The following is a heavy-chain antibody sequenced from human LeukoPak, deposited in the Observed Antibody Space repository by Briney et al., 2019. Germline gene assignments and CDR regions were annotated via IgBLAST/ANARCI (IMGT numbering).Heavy chain of an antibody. CDR2: IGSSRRYI. CDR1: GITFSRHS. J-gene: IGHJ3*02. CDR3: TRGLEHSSTDAFDI. V-gene: IGHV3-21*01. D-gene: IGHD6-13*01. Sequence: PGWTLRLSCELSGITFSRHSMNWVRQAPGKGLESVASIGSSRRYIYHADSVRGRFTISGDNAEKSLYLEMNSLRVEDTAVYYCTRGLEHSSTDAFDIWGQGIMVTVSS.